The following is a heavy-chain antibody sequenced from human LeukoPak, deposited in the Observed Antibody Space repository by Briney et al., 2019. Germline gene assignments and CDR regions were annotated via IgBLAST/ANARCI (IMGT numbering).Heavy chain of an antibody. D-gene: IGHD2-15*01. CDR2: ISPRGSVM. V-gene: IGHV3-48*03. J-gene: IGHJ3*02. Sequence: PGGSLRLSCAASGFTFNSYDRVWVRQAPGKGLEWVSYISPRGSVMSYSDSVKGRFSVSRDNAKNLMYLQMSSLRAEDTAVYYCARNGGGLGIWGQGTMVTVSS. CDR1: GFTFNSYD. CDR3: ARNGGGLGI.